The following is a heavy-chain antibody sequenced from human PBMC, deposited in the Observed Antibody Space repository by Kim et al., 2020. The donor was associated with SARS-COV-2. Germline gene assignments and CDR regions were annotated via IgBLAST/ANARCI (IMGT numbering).Heavy chain of an antibody. Sequence: ETLSLTCSVSGDSIRFYYWNWIRQPAGKGLEWIGRVFTTGSTSYHPSLESRVSISVDTSNNQFSLKLSSVTAADTAIYYCARSSSNGATAFDIWGQGTMVTVS. CDR3: ARSSSNGATAFDI. V-gene: IGHV4-4*07. D-gene: IGHD6-13*01. CDR1: GDSIRFYY. J-gene: IGHJ3*02. CDR2: VFTTGST.